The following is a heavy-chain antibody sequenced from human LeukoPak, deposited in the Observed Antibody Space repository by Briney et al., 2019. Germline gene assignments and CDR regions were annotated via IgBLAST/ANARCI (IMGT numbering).Heavy chain of an antibody. D-gene: IGHD4-17*01. CDR1: GFTFSSYA. J-gene: IGHJ4*02. CDR3: VRKGYGDYIYDY. V-gene: IGHV3-30*14. Sequence: GRSLRLSCAASGFTFSSYAMHWVRQAPGKGLEWVAVISYDGSNKYYADSVKGRFTISRDNSKNTLYLQMSSLRAEDTAVYYCVRKGYGDYIYDYWGQGTLVTVSS. CDR2: ISYDGSNK.